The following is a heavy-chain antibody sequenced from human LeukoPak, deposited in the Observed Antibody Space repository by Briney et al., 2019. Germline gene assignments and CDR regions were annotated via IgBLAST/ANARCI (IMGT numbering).Heavy chain of an antibody. Sequence: GGSLRLSCAASGFTVSSNYMSWVRQAPGKGLEWVSVIYSGGSTYYADSVKGRFTISRDNSKNTLYLQMNSLRAEDTAVYYCARDFDQGSYYFDYWGQGTLVTVSS. CDR3: ARDFDQGSYYFDY. CDR1: GFTVSSNY. CDR2: IYSGGST. V-gene: IGHV3-53*01. D-gene: IGHD3-9*01. J-gene: IGHJ4*02.